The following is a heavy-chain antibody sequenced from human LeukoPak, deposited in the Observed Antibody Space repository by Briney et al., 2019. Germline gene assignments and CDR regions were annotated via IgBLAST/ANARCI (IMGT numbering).Heavy chain of an antibody. J-gene: IGHJ4*02. D-gene: IGHD5-18*01. Sequence: AGGSLRLSCATSGFTFSSYWMHWVRQAPGKGLVWVSRITSDGSGTSYADSVKGRFTISRDNAKNTLYLQMNSLRAEDTAVYYCARVLVDTAKVFDYWGQGTLVTDSS. CDR3: ARVLVDTAKVFDY. CDR1: GFTFSSYW. V-gene: IGHV3-74*01. CDR2: ITSDGSGT.